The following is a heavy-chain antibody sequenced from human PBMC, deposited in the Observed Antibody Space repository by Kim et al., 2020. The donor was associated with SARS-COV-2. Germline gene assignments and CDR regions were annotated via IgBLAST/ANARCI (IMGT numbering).Heavy chain of an antibody. CDR3: ARASGITMIVVVTAYGMDV. Sequence: ASVKVSCKASGYTFTSYYMHWVRQAPGQGLEWMGIINPSGGSTSYAQKFQGRVTMTRDTSTSTVYMELSSLRSEDTAVYYCARASGITMIVVVTAYGMDVSGQGTTVTVSS. V-gene: IGHV1-46*01. J-gene: IGHJ6*02. CDR1: GYTFTSYY. D-gene: IGHD3-22*01. CDR2: INPSGGST.